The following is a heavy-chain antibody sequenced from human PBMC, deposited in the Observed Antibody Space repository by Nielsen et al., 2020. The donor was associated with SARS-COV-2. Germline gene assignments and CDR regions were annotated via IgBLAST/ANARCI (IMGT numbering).Heavy chain of an antibody. CDR3: TRDLNTGYYYGMDV. Sequence: WIRQPPGKGLEWVGFIRSKVYGGTTEYAASVKGRFTISRDDSKSIAYLQMNSLKTEDTAVYYCTRDLNTGYYYGMDVWGQGTTVTVSS. V-gene: IGHV3-49*02. CDR2: IRSKVYGGTT. D-gene: IGHD7-27*01. J-gene: IGHJ6*02.